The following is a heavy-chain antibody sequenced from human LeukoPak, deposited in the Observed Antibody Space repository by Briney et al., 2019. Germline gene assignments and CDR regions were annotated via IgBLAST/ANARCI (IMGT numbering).Heavy chain of an antibody. D-gene: IGHD3-9*01. CDR2: IVVGSGNT. CDR3: KAETAYDILTGYKN. Sequence: ASVKVSCKASGFTFTSSAMQWVRQARGQRLEWIGWIVVGSGNTNYAQKFQERVTITRDMSTSTAYMELSSLRSEDTAVFFCKAETAYDILTGYKNWGQGTLVTVSS. V-gene: IGHV1-58*02. J-gene: IGHJ4*02. CDR1: GFTFTSSA.